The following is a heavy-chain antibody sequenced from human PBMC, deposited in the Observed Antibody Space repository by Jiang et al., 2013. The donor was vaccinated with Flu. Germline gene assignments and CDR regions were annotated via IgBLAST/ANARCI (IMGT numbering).Heavy chain of an antibody. J-gene: IGHJ6*04. CDR3: ARAFGSRLGLYGMGR. CDR1: GGTFSSYA. D-gene: IGHD2-15*01. V-gene: IGHV1-69*04. CDR2: IIPILGIA. Sequence: SGAEVKKPGSSVKVSCKASGGTFSSYAISWVRQAPGQGLEWMGRIIPILGIANYAQKFQGRVTITADKSTSTAYMELSSLRSEDTAVYYCARAFGSRLGLYGMGRLGQKGPRSPSPQ.